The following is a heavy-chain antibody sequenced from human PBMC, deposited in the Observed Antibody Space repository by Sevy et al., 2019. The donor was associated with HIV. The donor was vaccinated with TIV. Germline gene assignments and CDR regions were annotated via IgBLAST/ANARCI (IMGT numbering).Heavy chain of an antibody. V-gene: IGHV3-66*01. CDR1: TFRVIDNY. CDR2: IYSGGST. Sequence: GGCLRLSCAASTFRVIDNYMSWVRQAPGKGLEWVSTIYSGGSTFYADSVKGRFTISRDNSKNTLYLQMNSLRAEDTAVYYCARNRYYDASGYYYYYYGLDVWGQGTTVTVSS. D-gene: IGHD3-22*01. J-gene: IGHJ6*02. CDR3: ARNRYYDASGYYYYYYGLDV.